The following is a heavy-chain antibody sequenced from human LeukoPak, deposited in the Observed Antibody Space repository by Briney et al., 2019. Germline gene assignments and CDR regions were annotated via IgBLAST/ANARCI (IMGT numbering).Heavy chain of an antibody. J-gene: IGHJ4*02. CDR1: GGSISSYY. CDR3: ARANYGDLFFDY. Sequence: SETLSLTCTVSGGSISSYYLSWIRQPPGKGLEWIGYIYYSGSTNYNPSLKSRVTISVDTSKNQFSLKLSSVTAADTAVYYCARANYGDLFFDYWGQGTLVTVS. CDR2: IYYSGST. V-gene: IGHV4-59*01. D-gene: IGHD4-17*01.